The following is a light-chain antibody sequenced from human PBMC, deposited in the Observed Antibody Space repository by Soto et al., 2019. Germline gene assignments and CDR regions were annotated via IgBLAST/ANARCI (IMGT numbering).Light chain of an antibody. J-gene: IGLJ7*01. CDR1: SGHSNYA. CDR3: QTLGTGSAIVV. CDR2: VNSGGSH. Sequence: PVLTQSPSASASLGASVKLTCTLSSGHSNYAIAWHQQQPEKGPRYLMKVNSGGSHIKGDGIPDRFSGSSSGAERYLFISSLQSEDEADYYCQTLGTGSAIVVFGGGTQLTVL. V-gene: IGLV4-69*01.